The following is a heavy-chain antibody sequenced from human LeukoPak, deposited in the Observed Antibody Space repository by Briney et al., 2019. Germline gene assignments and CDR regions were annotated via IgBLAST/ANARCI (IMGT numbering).Heavy chain of an antibody. J-gene: IGHJ4*02. Sequence: RAGGSLRLSCAASGFTFSSYWMTWVRQAPGKGLEWVANLKEDGSERYYVDSVKGRFTIPRDNAKNSLYLQMNSLRAEDTAVYYCARDRNRYFDYWGQGTLLTVSS. CDR3: ARDRNRYFDY. CDR1: GFTFSSYW. D-gene: IGHD1-14*01. CDR2: LKEDGSER. V-gene: IGHV3-7*04.